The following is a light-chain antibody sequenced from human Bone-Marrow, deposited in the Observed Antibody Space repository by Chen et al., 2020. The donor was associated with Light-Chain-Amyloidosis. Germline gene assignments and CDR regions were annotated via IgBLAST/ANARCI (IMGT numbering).Light chain of an antibody. Sequence: QSALTQPPSASGSPGQSVTFPCTGTSSDVGRYNYVSWYQQLPGKAPQLMIYEVTKRPSGVPDRFSGSKSGNTASLTVSGLRADDEADYFCSSYAGTNNWVFGGGTKVTVL. CDR2: EVT. J-gene: IGLJ3*02. CDR3: SSYAGTNNWV. V-gene: IGLV2-8*01. CDR1: SSDVGRYNY.